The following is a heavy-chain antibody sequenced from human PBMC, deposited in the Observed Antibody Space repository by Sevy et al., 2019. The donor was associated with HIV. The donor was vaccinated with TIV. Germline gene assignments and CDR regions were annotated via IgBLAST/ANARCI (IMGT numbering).Heavy chain of an antibody. J-gene: IGHJ1*01. CDR1: GFTFNNVW. D-gene: IGHD3-16*01. CDR2: IKSKIEGGTT. Sequence: GGSLRLSCVVSGFTFNNVWMSWVSQAGGKGLDWVGHIKSKIEGGTTEYAAPVKGRFAILRDDSRNMLYLQMNSMKIEDTGVYYCTRGGSLLQHWGQGTLVIVSS. V-gene: IGHV3-15*01. CDR3: TRGGSLLQH.